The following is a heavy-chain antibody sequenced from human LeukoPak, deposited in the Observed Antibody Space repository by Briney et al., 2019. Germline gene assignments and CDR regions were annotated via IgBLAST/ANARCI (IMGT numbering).Heavy chain of an antibody. V-gene: IGHV3-30-3*02. CDR1: GFTFSSYA. D-gene: IGHD3-10*01. Sequence: GGSLRLSCAASGFTFSSYAMHWVRQAPGKGLEWVAVISIAGNTEHYADSVKGRFTISRDNSKNTMYLQMNSLRAEDTAVYSCAKYTSGTSYRGLDQWGQGTLVTVSS. CDR3: AKYTSGTSYRGLDQ. J-gene: IGHJ4*02. CDR2: ISIAGNTE.